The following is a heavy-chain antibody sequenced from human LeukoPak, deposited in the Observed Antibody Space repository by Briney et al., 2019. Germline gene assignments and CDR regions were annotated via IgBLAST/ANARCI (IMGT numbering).Heavy chain of an antibody. CDR2: ISSSSSYI. Sequence: PGGSLRLSCAASGFTFSSYSMNWVRQAPGKGLEWVSSISSSSSYIYYADSVKGRFTISRDNSKNTLYLQMNSLRAEDTAVYYCARGRDGYNSYPYYFDYWGQGTLVTVSS. D-gene: IGHD5-24*01. CDR1: GFTFSSYS. J-gene: IGHJ4*02. CDR3: ARGRDGYNSYPYYFDY. V-gene: IGHV3-21*01.